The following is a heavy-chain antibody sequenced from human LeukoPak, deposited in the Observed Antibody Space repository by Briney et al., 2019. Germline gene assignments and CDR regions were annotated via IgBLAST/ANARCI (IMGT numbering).Heavy chain of an antibody. Sequence: ASVKVSCKASGYTFTGYYMHWVRQAPGQGLEWMGRINPNSGGTNYAQKFQGRVTMTRDTSISTAYMELSRLRSDDTAVYYRARDDYGDYGRWNWFDPWGQGTLVTVSS. CDR1: GYTFTGYY. CDR3: ARDDYGDYGRWNWFDP. J-gene: IGHJ5*02. CDR2: INPNSGGT. D-gene: IGHD4-17*01. V-gene: IGHV1-2*06.